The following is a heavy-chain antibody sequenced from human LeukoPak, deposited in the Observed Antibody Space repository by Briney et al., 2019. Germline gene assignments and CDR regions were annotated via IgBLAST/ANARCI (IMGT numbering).Heavy chain of an antibody. J-gene: IGHJ4*02. V-gene: IGHV3-23*01. CDR2: ISGSGGRT. D-gene: IGHD6-19*01. Sequence: GGSLRLSCAASGFTFSCYAMSGVRQAPRKGLGWVSAISGSGGRTYYAAPVKGRFTIPRDNSKNTLYLQMNSLRAEDTAVYYCAKEHVAVAGKDYWGQRTLVTVSS. CDR1: GFTFSCYA. CDR3: AKEHVAVAGKDY.